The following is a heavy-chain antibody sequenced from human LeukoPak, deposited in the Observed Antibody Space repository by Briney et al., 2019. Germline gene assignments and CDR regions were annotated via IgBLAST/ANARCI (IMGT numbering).Heavy chain of an antibody. CDR3: GATYGGYGGGYFDY. Sequence: GGSLRLSCAASGFTFSSYAMHWVRQAPGKGLEWVAVISYDGSNKYYADSVKGRFTISRDNSKNTLYLQMNSLRAEDTAVYYCGATYGGYGGGYFDYWGQGTLVTVSS. J-gene: IGHJ4*02. D-gene: IGHD5-12*01. CDR1: GFTFSSYA. V-gene: IGHV3-30-3*01. CDR2: ISYDGSNK.